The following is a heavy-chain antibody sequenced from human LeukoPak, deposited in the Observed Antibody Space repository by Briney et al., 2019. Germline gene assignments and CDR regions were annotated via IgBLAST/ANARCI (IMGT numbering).Heavy chain of an antibody. CDR2: ISSSSSYI. Sequence: GGSLRLSCAASGFTFSSYSMNWVRQAPGKGLEWVSSISSSSSYIYYADSVKGRLTISRDNSKNTLYLQMNSLRAEDTAVYYCAKILPSTVVHYWGQGTLVTVSS. CDR3: AKILPSTVVHY. V-gene: IGHV3-21*01. D-gene: IGHD4-23*01. CDR1: GFTFSSYS. J-gene: IGHJ4*02.